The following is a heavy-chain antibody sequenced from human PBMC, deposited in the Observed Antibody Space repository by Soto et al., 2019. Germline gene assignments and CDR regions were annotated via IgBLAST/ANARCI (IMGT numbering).Heavy chain of an antibody. V-gene: IGHV3-23*01. CDR2: ISSSGGTT. J-gene: IGHJ4*02. Sequence: GGSLRLSCAASGFTFSSYAMSWVRQAPGKGLEWVSAISSSGGTTYYADSVKGRFTISRDNSKNTLYLQMNSLRAEDTAVYSCAKGARDSSGYPTGYFDYWGQGTLVTVSS. CDR3: AKGARDSSGYPTGYFDY. D-gene: IGHD3-22*01. CDR1: GFTFSSYA.